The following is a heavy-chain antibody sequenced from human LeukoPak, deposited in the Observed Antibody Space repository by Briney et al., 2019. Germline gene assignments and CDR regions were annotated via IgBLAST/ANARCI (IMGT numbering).Heavy chain of an antibody. CDR1: GGTFSSYA. CDR2: IIPIFGTA. Sequence: GASVKVSCKASGGTFSSYAISWVRQAPGQGLEWMGGIIPIFGTANYAQKFQGRVTITADESTSTAYMELSSLRSEDTAVYYCTRSGYSRGDYWGQGTLVTVSS. V-gene: IGHV1-69*13. J-gene: IGHJ4*02. D-gene: IGHD1-26*01. CDR3: TRSGYSRGDY.